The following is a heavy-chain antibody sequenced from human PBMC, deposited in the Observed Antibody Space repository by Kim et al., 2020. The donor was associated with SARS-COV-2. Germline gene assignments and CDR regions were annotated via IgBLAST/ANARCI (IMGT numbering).Heavy chain of an antibody. Sequence: SETLSLTCTVSGDSVSNDNYYWSWIRQPPGKGLEWIGYIYYSESTNYKPSLKRRVTISVDTSKNQFSLKLSSVTAADTAVYYCAREAGAFYDSSGYYYHFDYWGQGTLVTVSS. V-gene: IGHV4-61*01. CDR2: IYYSEST. CDR1: GDSVSNDNYY. CDR3: AREAGAFYDSSGYYYHFDY. D-gene: IGHD3-22*01. J-gene: IGHJ4*02.